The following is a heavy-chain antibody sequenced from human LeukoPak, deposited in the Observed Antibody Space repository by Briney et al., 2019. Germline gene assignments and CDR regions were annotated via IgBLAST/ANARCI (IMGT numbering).Heavy chain of an antibody. J-gene: IGHJ6*02. D-gene: IGHD4-17*01. CDR1: GGTFSSYA. CDR2: IVPIFGTA. V-gene: IGHV1-69*13. CDR3: ARGPGADGDYCHV. Sequence: GASVKVSSKASGGTFSSYAISWERQASGQGLEWMGGIVPIFGTANYAQKFQGRVTITADESTSTAYMELSSLRSEDTAVYYCARGPGADGDYCHVWGQGTTVTVSS.